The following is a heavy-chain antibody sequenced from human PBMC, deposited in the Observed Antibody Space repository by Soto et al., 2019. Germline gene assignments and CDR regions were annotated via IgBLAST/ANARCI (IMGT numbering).Heavy chain of an antibody. CDR3: ARGGQYRYFDY. Sequence: QVQLVQSGAEVKKPGASVKVSCTTSGYTFTLFGITWVRQAPGQGLEWMGWISPYNGDTKYAEKLEGRVTLTTDTSTDSAYMELTSLTSDGTAEYYCARGGQYRYFDYWCQGTLVTVSS. D-gene: IGHD2-2*02. CDR1: GYTFTLFG. V-gene: IGHV1-18*01. CDR2: ISPYNGDT. J-gene: IGHJ4*02.